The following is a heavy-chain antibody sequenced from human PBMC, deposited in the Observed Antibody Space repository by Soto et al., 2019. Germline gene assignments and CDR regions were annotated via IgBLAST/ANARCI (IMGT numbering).Heavy chain of an antibody. CDR1: GFTFSKSW. D-gene: IGHD1-26*01. J-gene: IGHJ3*01. CDR2: IKSKTAGETT. Sequence: GGSLRLSCAASGFTFSKSWMSWVRQAPGKGLEWVGRIKSKTAGETTDYPAPVKGRFTISRDDSKNTLYLEMNSLTSDDTAVYYCITDTDRWEIPLCVWGQGTMVIVSS. V-gene: IGHV3-15*01. CDR3: ITDTDRWEIPLCV.